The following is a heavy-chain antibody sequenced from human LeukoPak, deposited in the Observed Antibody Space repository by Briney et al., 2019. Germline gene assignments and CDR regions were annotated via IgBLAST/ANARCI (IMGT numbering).Heavy chain of an antibody. CDR3: AKASVVVPPFFDY. V-gene: IGHV3-9*01. J-gene: IGHJ4*02. Sequence: GRSLRLSCAASRETFVDYAMHRVRQAPGKGLEWVSGISWNSGSIGYADSVKGRFTISRDNAKNSLYLQMNSLRAEDTALYYCAKASVVVPPFFDYWGQGTLVTVSS. CDR1: RETFVDYA. D-gene: IGHD2-2*01. CDR2: ISWNSGSI.